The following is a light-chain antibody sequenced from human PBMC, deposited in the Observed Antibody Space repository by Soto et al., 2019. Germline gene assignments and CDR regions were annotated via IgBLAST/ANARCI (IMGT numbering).Light chain of an antibody. CDR1: SSNIGSNS. CDR3: EAWDSSLSVVL. J-gene: IGLJ2*01. V-gene: IGLV1-51*01. CDR2: DND. Sequence: QSVLTQPPSVSAAPGQNVTISCSGTSSNIGSNSVSWYQQLPGTAPRLLVYDNDKRPSGIRDRISGSKSGASATLAITGLQTGDEADYYCEAWDSSLSVVLFGGGTKLTVL.